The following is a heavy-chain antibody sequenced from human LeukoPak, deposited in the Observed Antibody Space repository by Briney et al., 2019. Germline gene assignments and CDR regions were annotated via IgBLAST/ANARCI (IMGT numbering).Heavy chain of an antibody. CDR3: ARRSSGYYVFDF. D-gene: IGHD3-16*01. CDR2: IYYDGST. Sequence: PSETLSLTCSVSTVSFSGGAYYWSWIRQYPGKGLEWIGYIYYDGSTNYKPSLRSRVSISIDTSKSQFSLNLTSVTVADTAVYYCARRSSGYYVFDFWGQGILVTVSS. J-gene: IGHJ4*02. V-gene: IGHV4-31*03. CDR1: TVSFSGGAYY.